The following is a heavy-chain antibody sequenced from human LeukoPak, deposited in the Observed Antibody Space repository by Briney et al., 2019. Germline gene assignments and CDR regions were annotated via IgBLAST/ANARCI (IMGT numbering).Heavy chain of an antibody. V-gene: IGHV1-8*01. D-gene: IGHD6-13*01. Sequence: ASVKVSCKASVYTFTIYDINWVRQATGQGLEWMGWMNPNSANTGYAQKFQGRVTMTRNTSISTAYMELSSLRSEDTAVYYCARGPPESSNSDYWGQGTLVTVSS. CDR2: MNPNSANT. CDR1: VYTFTIYD. J-gene: IGHJ4*02. CDR3: ARGPPESSNSDY.